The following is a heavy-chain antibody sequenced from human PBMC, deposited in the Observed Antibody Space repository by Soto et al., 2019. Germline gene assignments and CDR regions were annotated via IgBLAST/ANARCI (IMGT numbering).Heavy chain of an antibody. V-gene: IGHV3-48*02. Sequence: EVQLVESGGGLVQPGGSLRLSCAASGFTFSSYSMNWVRQAPGKGLEWVSYISSSSSTIYYADSVKGRFTISRDNAKNSLYLKINSLRDEDTAVYYCAREAGTSNLPLNWFDPWGQGTLLTVSS. D-gene: IGHD6-19*01. J-gene: IGHJ5*02. CDR2: ISSSSSTI. CDR1: GFTFSSYS. CDR3: AREAGTSNLPLNWFDP.